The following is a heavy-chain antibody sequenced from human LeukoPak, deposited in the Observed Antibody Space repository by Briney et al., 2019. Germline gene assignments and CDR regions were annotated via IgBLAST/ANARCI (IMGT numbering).Heavy chain of an antibody. V-gene: IGHV1-8*01. CDR3: ARSAHDSSSWYYYYYYMDV. CDR1: GYTFTSYD. D-gene: IGHD6-13*01. CDR2: VNPNSGNT. J-gene: IGHJ6*03. Sequence: ASVKVSCKASGYTFTSYDINWVRQATGQGLEWMGWVNPNSGNTGYAQKFQGRVTMTRNTSISTAYMELSSLRSEDTAVYYCARSAHDSSSWYYYYYYMDVWGKGTTVTVSS.